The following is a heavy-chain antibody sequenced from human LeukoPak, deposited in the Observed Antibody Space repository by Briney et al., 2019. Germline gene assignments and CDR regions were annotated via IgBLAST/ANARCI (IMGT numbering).Heavy chain of an antibody. D-gene: IGHD6-6*01. V-gene: IGHV4-59*08. J-gene: IGHJ4*02. Sequence: SETLSLTCTVSGGTISNYYWNWIRQPPGKGLEWIGYISYSGSTNYNPSLKSRVTISVDTSKNQFSLNLTSVTAADTAVYYCARHKLPIDYWGQGTLVTVSS. CDR3: ARHKLPIDY. CDR2: ISYSGST. CDR1: GGTISNYY.